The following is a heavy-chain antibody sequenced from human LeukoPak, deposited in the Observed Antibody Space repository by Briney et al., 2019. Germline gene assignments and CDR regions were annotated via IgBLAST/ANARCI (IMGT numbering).Heavy chain of an antibody. V-gene: IGHV4-61*02. Sequence: SETLSLTCTVSGGSISSGSYYWSCIRQPAGKGLEWIGRIYTSGSTNYNPSLKSRVTISVDTSKNQFSLKLSSVTAADTAVYYCARVEFTYFDYWGQGTLVTVSS. J-gene: IGHJ4*02. CDR2: IYTSGST. CDR3: ARVEFTYFDY. CDR1: GGSISSGSYY.